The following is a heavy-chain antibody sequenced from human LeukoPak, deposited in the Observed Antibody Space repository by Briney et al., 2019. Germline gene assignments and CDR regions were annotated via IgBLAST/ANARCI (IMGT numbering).Heavy chain of an antibody. CDR1: GFTFSSYS. V-gene: IGHV3-7*01. J-gene: IGHJ4*02. CDR2: IKEDGSET. Sequence: GGSLRLSCAASGFTFSSYSMNWLRQAPGKGLECLANIKEDGSETYYADSVKGRFTISRDNPKNLLFLQINSLRVEDTAVYYCARETPRRGETRDGYRWGQGTVVTVSS. D-gene: IGHD5-24*01. CDR3: ARETPRRGETRDGYR.